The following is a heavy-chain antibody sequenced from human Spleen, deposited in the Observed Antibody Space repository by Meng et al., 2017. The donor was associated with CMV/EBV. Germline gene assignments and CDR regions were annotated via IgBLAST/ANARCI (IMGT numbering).Heavy chain of an antibody. CDR1: GFTFDDYA. J-gene: IGHJ6*02. CDR3: AKDISYASWSLGGGVDV. V-gene: IGHV3-9*01. Sequence: GGSLRLSCAASGFTFDDYAMHWVRQAPGKGLEWVSVIDWTGGTIAYADSVKGRFTISRDNANNSLYLQMNSLRTEDTALYYCAKDISYASWSLGGGVDVWGQGTTVTVSS. CDR2: IDWTGGTI. D-gene: IGHD2-2*01.